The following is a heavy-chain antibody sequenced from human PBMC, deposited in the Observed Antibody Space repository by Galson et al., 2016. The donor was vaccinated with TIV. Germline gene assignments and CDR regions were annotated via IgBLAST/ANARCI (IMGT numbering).Heavy chain of an antibody. CDR3: ARSPPLGATTYYFDY. CDR1: GFNFGIYG. V-gene: IGHV3-33*01. Sequence: SLRLSCAASGFNFGIYGMHWVRQAPGKGLEWVSALWYDGSNEKYADSVKGRFTISRDNSKSTLYLQMNSLRAEDTAVYYCARSPPLGATTYYFDYWGQGAPVTVSS. J-gene: IGHJ4*02. D-gene: IGHD1-26*01. CDR2: LWYDGSNE.